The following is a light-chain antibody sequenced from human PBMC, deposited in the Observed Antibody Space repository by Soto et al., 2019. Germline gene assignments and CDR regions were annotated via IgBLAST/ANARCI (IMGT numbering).Light chain of an antibody. J-gene: IGKJ4*01. CDR2: GAS. Sequence: EMVMTQSSATLSVSPGERATLSCRASQSISGNLAWYQQKPGQAPRLLITGASTRATGIPARFSGSGSGTEFTLTISSLQSEDFAVYYCQQYNNWPLTFGGGTKVEIK. V-gene: IGKV3-15*01. CDR3: QQYNNWPLT. CDR1: QSISGN.